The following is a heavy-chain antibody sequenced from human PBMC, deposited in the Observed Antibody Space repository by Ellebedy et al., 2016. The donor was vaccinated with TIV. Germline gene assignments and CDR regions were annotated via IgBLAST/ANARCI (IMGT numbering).Heavy chain of an antibody. CDR3: SRGRVDKRTGLLTLDRRRAANPMDV. V-gene: IGHV4-34*01. Sequence: MPSETLSLTCAVYGASFSRHYWSWIRQPPGKGLEWIGEINHGGSTNYNPSLKSRVTMSVDTSKKQVSLRLNSVTAADTAVYYCSRGRVDKRTGLLTLDRRRAANPMDVWGQGTTVTVSS. J-gene: IGHJ6*02. CDR1: GASFSRHY. D-gene: IGHD1-1*01. CDR2: INHGGST.